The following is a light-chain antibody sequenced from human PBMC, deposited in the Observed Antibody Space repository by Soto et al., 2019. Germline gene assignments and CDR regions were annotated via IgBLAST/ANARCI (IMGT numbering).Light chain of an antibody. Sequence: QSVLTQPPSVSGAPGQRVTISCTGNSSNIGAIYYVHWYQQLPGTAPKLLIYGDNSRPSGVPDRFSGSKSGTSASLAITGLQNEDEADYYCQSYDSSLSGWVFGGGTQLTVL. V-gene: IGLV1-40*01. CDR3: QSYDSSLSGWV. J-gene: IGLJ2*01. CDR1: SSNIGAIYY. CDR2: GDN.